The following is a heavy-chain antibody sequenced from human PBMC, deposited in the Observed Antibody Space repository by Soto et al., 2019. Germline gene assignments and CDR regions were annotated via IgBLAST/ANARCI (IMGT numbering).Heavy chain of an antibody. V-gene: IGHV3-9*01. CDR3: AKDKSNEELSVYYYNGLDV. Sequence: SVSWIASGFTFEDHAMHWVRQEPGRGVEWVAGISWNSGKIAYADSVKGRFTISRDNAKSSLYLQMNSLSGDDSALYYCAKDKSNEELSVYYYNGLDVWGQGTAFTGS. CDR2: ISWNSGKI. J-gene: IGHJ6*02. D-gene: IGHD3-16*02. CDR1: GFTFEDHA.